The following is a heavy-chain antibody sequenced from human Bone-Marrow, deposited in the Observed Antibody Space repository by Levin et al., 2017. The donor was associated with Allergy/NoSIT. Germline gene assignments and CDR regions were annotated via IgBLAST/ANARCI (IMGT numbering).Heavy chain of an antibody. J-gene: IGHJ6*02. D-gene: IGHD3-3*01. CDR2: IKSKTDGGTT. V-gene: IGHV3-15*01. CDR3: TTGLGGGSRITIFGVVIIFKYYYYGMDV. Sequence: GGSLRLSCAASGFTFSNAWMSWVRQAPGKGLEWVGRIKSKTDGGTTDYAAPVKGRFTISRDDSKNTLYLQMNSLKTEDTAVYYCTTGLGGGSRITIFGVVIIFKYYYYGMDVWGQGTTVTVSS. CDR1: GFTFSNAW.